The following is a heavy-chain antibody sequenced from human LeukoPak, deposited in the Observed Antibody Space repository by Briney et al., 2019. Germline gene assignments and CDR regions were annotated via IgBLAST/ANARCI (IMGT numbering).Heavy chain of an antibody. Sequence: SETLSLTCTVSGGSVSPYYWSWIRQPPGKGLEWIGYIYYSGSTNYNPSLKSRVTISVDTSKNQFSLKLSSVTAADTAVYYCTRGDYYYYMDVWGKGTTVTVSS. CDR1: GGSVSPYY. CDR3: TRGDYYYYMDV. J-gene: IGHJ6*03. CDR2: IYYSGST. V-gene: IGHV4-59*02.